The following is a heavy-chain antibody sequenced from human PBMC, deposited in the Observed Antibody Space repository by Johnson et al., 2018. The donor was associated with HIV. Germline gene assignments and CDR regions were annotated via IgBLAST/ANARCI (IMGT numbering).Heavy chain of an antibody. CDR2: LSYDGNNK. CDR3: AKLPGGNSGFVDAFDI. CDR1: GFTFSSYA. V-gene: IGHV3-30*18. J-gene: IGHJ3*02. D-gene: IGHD4-23*01. Sequence: QVQLVESGGGVVQPGRSLRLSCAASGFTFSSYAMHWVHQAPGKGLEWVAVLSYDGNNKYYADSVKGRFTISRDNSKNTLYLQMNSLRAEDTAVYYCAKLPGGNSGFVDAFDIWGQGTMVTVSS.